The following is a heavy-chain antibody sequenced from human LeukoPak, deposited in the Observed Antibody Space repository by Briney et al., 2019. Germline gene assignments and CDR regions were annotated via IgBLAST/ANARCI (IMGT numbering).Heavy chain of an antibody. CDR3: ARARIAMVKGSYGMDV. D-gene: IGHD5-18*01. Sequence: VKVSCKASGGTFSSYAISWVRQAPGQGLEWMGRIIPILGIANYAQKFQGRVTITADKSTSTAYMELSSLRSEDTAVYYCARARIAMVKGSYGMDVWGQGTTVTVSS. V-gene: IGHV1-69*04. CDR1: GGTFSSYA. J-gene: IGHJ6*02. CDR2: IIPILGIA.